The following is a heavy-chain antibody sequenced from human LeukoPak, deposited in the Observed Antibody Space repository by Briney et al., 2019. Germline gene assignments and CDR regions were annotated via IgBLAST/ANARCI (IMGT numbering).Heavy chain of an antibody. Sequence: ASVKVSYKASDYTYTNSGISSGTQAPGQGPEWMAWISANNGETRYAQNFQGRVTMTTDTSTSTAYMELRSLRSDETAVYYCARVPPSAHQMLSSDYWGQGTQVTVSS. CDR1: DYTYTNSG. CDR3: ARVPPSAHQMLSSDY. D-gene: IGHD2-2*01. CDR2: ISANNGET. V-gene: IGHV1-18*01. J-gene: IGHJ4*02.